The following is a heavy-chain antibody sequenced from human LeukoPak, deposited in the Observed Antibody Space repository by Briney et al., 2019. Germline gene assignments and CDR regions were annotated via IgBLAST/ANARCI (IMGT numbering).Heavy chain of an antibody. CDR2: ISYDGSNK. Sequence: GGSLRLSCAASGFTFSSYGMHWVRQAPGKGLEWVAVISYDGSNKYYADSVKGRFTISRDNSKNTLYLQMNSLRAEDTAVYYCARGRTTQSYASSGFYPRDYWGQGTLVTVSS. V-gene: IGHV3-30*03. J-gene: IGHJ4*02. CDR3: ARGRTTQSYASSGFYPRDY. CDR1: GFTFSSYG. D-gene: IGHD3-22*01.